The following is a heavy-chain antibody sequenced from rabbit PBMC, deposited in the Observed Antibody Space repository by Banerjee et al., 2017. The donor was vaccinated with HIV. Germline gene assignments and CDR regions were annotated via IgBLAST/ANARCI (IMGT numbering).Heavy chain of an antibody. J-gene: IGHJ4*01. D-gene: IGHD7-1*01. CDR2: IYPGLGIT. V-gene: IGHV1S47*01. Sequence: LEESGGDLVKPEGSLTLTCTASGFDFSSYGISWVRQAPGKGPEWIAWIYPGLGITKYANSVKGRFTISSDNAQNTVSLQMTSLTGSDTATYFCARGPDYAGYGFNLRGPGTLVTVS. CDR3: ARGPDYAGYGFNL. CDR1: GFDFSSYG.